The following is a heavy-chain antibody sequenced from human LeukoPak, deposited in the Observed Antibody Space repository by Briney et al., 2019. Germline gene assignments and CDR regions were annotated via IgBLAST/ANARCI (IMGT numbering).Heavy chain of an antibody. CDR3: ARDGASSSWYNFVAAGFSSEQVYYYYYGMDV. J-gene: IGHJ6*02. V-gene: IGHV1-2*06. Sequence: ASVKVSCKASGYTFTGYYMHWVRQAPGQGLEWMGRINPNSGGTNYAQKFQGRVTMTRDTSISTAYMELSRLRSDDTAVCYCARDGASSSWYNFVAAGFSSEQVYYYYYGMDVWGQGTAVTVSS. CDR2: INPNSGGT. CDR1: GYTFTGYY. D-gene: IGHD6-13*01.